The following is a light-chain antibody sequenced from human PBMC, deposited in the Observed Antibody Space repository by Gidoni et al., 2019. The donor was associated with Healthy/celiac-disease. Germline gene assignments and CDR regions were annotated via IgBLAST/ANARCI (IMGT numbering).Light chain of an antibody. J-gene: IGKJ2*04. V-gene: IGKV3-20*01. CDR3: QQYGSSPPLCS. CDR1: QSVSSSY. CDR2: GAS. Sequence: EIVLTQSPGTLSLSPGERATRSCRASQSVSSSYLAWYQQKPGQAPSLLIYGASSRATGIPDRFSGSGSGTDFTLTISRLEPEDFAVYYCQQYGSSPPLCSFXXXTKLEIK.